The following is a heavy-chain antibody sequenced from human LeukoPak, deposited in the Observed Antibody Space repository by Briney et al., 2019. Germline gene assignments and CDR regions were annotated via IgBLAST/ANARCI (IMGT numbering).Heavy chain of an antibody. Sequence: KVGESLKISCKGSGYSFTSYRIGWVRQMPGKGLEWMGIIYPGDSDTRYSPSFQGQVTISADKSISTAYLQWSSLKASDTAMYYCARSYYYDSSGYYYQVGRFDAFDIWGQGTMVTVSS. J-gene: IGHJ3*02. CDR2: IYPGDSDT. V-gene: IGHV5-51*01. CDR1: GYSFTSYR. D-gene: IGHD3-22*01. CDR3: ARSYYYDSSGYYYQVGRFDAFDI.